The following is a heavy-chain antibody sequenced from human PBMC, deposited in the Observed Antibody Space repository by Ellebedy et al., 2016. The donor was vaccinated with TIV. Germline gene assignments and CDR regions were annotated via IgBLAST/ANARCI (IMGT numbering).Heavy chain of an antibody. Sequence: SETLSLXCAVYGGSFSGYYWSWIRQHPGKGLEWIGYIYDSGSTYCNPSLKSRLTISVDTSKNQFSLRLSSVTAADTAVYYCARGIRQGGEPFDYWGQGTLVTVSS. CDR3: ARGIRQGGEPFDY. CDR2: IYDSGST. D-gene: IGHD3-16*01. V-gene: IGHV4-31*11. J-gene: IGHJ4*02. CDR1: GGSFSGYY.